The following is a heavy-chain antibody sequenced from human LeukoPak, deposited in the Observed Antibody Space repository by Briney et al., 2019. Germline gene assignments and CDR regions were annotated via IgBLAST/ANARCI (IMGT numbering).Heavy chain of an antibody. D-gene: IGHD1-26*01. V-gene: IGHV3-23*01. CDR1: GITFSNYA. J-gene: IGHJ4*02. Sequence: GGSLRLSCVASGITFSNYAVSWVRQAPEKGLDWVSVISGSAHKIRYADSVKGRFTISRDNSRNTLYLQMNSLRVEDTAVYYCARDREARYFDYWGQGTLVAVSS. CDR2: ISGSAHKI. CDR3: ARDREARYFDY.